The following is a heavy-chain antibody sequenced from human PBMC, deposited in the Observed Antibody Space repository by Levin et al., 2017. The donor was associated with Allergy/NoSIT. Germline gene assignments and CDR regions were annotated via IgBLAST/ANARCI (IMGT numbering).Heavy chain of an antibody. J-gene: IGHJ4*02. D-gene: IGHD1-7*01. CDR2: MHYSGST. V-gene: IGHV4-59*01. CDR3: ARGSSWNYFIFGD. Sequence: PSETLSLTCTVSTDSISSYYWNWIRQPPGKGLEWIAYMHYSGSTNYNPSLKSRVTISLDTSKNQLSLILTSVTAADTAVYYCARGSSWNYFIFGDWGQGTQVTVSS. CDR1: TDSISSYY.